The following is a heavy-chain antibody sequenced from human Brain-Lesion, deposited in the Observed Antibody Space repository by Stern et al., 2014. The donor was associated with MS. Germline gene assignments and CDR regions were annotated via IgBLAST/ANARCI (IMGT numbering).Heavy chain of an antibody. J-gene: IGHJ4*02. CDR1: GGSISRSTYY. D-gene: IGHD7-27*01. V-gene: IGHV4-39*01. CDR3: ARLTGVVDY. CDR2: MYYSGST. Sequence: QVQLQESGSGLVKPSETLSLTCTVSGGSISRSTYYWGWIRQPPGEGLEWIGSMYYSGSTFYNPSVKSRVTISVDKSKNQFSLKRSSVTAADTAVYYCARLTGVVDYWGQGTLVTVSS.